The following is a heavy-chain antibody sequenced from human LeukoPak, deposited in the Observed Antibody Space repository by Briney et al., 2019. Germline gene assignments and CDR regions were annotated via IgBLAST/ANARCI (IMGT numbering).Heavy chain of an antibody. D-gene: IGHD3-3*01. V-gene: IGHV3-23*01. Sequence: PGGSLRLSCAASGFTFSSYAMSWVRQAPGKGLEWVSAISGSGGSTYYADSVKGRFTISRDNSKNTLYLQMNSLRAEDTAVYYCAKDNTSGFLEWLLQSGWFDYWGQGTLVTVSS. CDR3: AKDNTSGFLEWLLQSGWFDY. CDR1: GFTFSSYA. CDR2: ISGSGGST. J-gene: IGHJ4*02.